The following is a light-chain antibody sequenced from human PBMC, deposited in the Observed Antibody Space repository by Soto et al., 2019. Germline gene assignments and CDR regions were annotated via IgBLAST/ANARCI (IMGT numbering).Light chain of an antibody. V-gene: IGKV3-15*01. CDR2: NAS. Sequence: EIVMTQSPATLSVSPGEXATLSCRASQSVSSNLVWYQQKPGQPPRLLIYNASTRATGIPARFSGSGSGTEFTLTISSLQSEDFAVYYCQQYKNWPRTFGQGTKVEIK. CDR3: QQYKNWPRT. CDR1: QSVSSN. J-gene: IGKJ1*01.